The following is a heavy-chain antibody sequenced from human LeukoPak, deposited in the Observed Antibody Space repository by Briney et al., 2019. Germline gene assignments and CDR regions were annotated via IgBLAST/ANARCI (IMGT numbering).Heavy chain of an antibody. CDR2: INSDGRST. Sequence: GGSLRLSCAASGFTFSSYWMHWVRHAPGKGLGWVSRINSDGRSTSYADSVKGRFTISRDNAKNTLYLQINSLRAEDRAVYYCARDFGLWGQGTLVTVSS. D-gene: IGHD3/OR15-3a*01. J-gene: IGHJ4*02. CDR1: GFTFSSYW. CDR3: ARDFGL. V-gene: IGHV3-74*01.